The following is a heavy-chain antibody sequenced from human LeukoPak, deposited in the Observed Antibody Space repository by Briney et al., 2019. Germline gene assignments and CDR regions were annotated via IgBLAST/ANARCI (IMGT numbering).Heavy chain of an antibody. V-gene: IGHV6-1*01. CDR3: ARGWNYIDS. Sequence: SQTLSLTCAISGDSVSSSSATWSWIRQSPSSGLECLGRTHYRSQWYNDYAVSVRSRITINPDTSKNQFSLHLNSVTPEDTAVYYCARGWNYIDSWGQGTLVTVSS. D-gene: IGHD1-1*01. CDR1: GDSVSSSSAT. J-gene: IGHJ4*02. CDR2: THYRSQWYN.